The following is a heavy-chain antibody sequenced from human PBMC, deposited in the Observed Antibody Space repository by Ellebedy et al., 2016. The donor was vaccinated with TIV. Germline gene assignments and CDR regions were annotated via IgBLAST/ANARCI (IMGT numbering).Heavy chain of an antibody. V-gene: IGHV3-23*01. CDR1: GFYFSTYA. CDR2: ITGSGGRT. J-gene: IGHJ4*02. CDR3: AKDRPRKHLRLGEDLGVVNYFDY. Sequence: GESLKISCEASGFYFSTYAMNWVRQAPGKGLEWVSAITGSGGRTYYAESVKGRFTISTDNPKSTLYLELSRLRADDTAVYYCAKDRPRKHLRLGEDLGVVNYFDYWGQGALVTVSP. D-gene: IGHD5-12*01.